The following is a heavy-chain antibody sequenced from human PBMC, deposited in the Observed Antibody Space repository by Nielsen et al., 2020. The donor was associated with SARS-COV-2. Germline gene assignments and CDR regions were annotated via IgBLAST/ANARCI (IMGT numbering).Heavy chain of an antibody. V-gene: IGHV4-30-4*08. D-gene: IGHD3-10*01. CDR3: ARYYVSGMYGMDV. CDR2: IYYSGST. CDR1: GGSISSGGYY. Sequence: SETLPLTCTVSGGSISSGGYYWSWIRQHPGKGLEWIGYIYYSGSTYYNPSLKSRVSISVDTSKNQFSLNLSSVTAADTAMYYCARYYVSGMYGMDVWGPGTTVTVSS. J-gene: IGHJ6*02.